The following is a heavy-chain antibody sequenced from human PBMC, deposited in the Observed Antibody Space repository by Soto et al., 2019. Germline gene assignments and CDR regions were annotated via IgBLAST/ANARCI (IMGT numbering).Heavy chain of an antibody. CDR3: ARADSGYAHGYYYYGMDV. CDR1: GVTFSSCA. D-gene: IGHD5-12*01. V-gene: IGHV3-23*01. CDR2: ISGSGGST. Sequence: GGSLRLSCAASGVTFSSCAMGLVRQAPGKGLEWVSAISGSGGSTYYADSVKGRFTISRDNAKNSLYLQMNSLRAEDTAVYYCARADSGYAHGYYYYGMDVWGQGTTVTVSS. J-gene: IGHJ6*02.